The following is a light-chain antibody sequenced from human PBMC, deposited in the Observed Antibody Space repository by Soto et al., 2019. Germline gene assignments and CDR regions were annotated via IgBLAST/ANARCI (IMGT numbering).Light chain of an antibody. V-gene: IGKV2-28*01. J-gene: IGKJ1*01. CDR1: QSLRHSDGYRY. CDR3: QQNYRATPWT. CDR2: LGS. Sequence: DIVMTQSPLSLAVTPGEPASIXXSSXQSLRHSDGYRYLDWYLQKPGQSTQLXXYLGSSRASGVPSRFSGGGSGTDFTLNISSLQPDDFATYYCQQNYRATPWTFGQGTKVDIK.